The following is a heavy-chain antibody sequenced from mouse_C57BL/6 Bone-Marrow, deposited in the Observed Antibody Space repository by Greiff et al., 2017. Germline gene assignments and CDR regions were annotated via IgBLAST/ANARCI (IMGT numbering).Heavy chain of an antibody. D-gene: IGHD2-4*01. J-gene: IGHJ4*01. V-gene: IGHV1-42*01. Sequence: EVQLQQPGPELVKPGASVKISCKASGYTFTGYYMNWVKQSPDQSLEWIGKINPSTGGTTYNQKFKAKATLTVDKSSSTAYMQLNSLTSEDSAVYYCAISEDYDGGYYSLDYWGQGTSVTVSS. CDR2: INPSTGGT. CDR1: GYTFTGYY. CDR3: AISEDYDGGYYSLDY.